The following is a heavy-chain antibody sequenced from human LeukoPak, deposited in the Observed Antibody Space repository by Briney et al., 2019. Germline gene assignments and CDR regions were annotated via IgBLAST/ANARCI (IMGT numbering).Heavy chain of an antibody. CDR1: GGSISSGSYY. V-gene: IGHV4-61*02. J-gene: IGHJ4*02. CDR2: IYTSGST. Sequence: KPSETLSLTCTVSGGSISSGSYYWSWIRQPAGKGLEWIGRIYTSGSTNYNPSLKSRVTISVDTSKNQFSLKLSSVTAADTAVYYCARHFLAGGGYDPLFDYWGQGTLVTVSS. CDR3: ARHFLAGGGYDPLFDY. D-gene: IGHD2/OR15-2a*01.